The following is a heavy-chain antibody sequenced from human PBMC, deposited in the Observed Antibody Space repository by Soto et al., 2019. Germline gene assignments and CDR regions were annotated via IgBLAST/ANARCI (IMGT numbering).Heavy chain of an antibody. Sequence: ASVKVSCKASGYTFTSYGISWVRQAPGQGLEWMGWISAYNGNTNYAQKLQGRVTMTTDTSTSTAYMELRSLRSDDTAVYYCAILHDFWSGYPHLDYWGQGTLVTVSS. CDR1: GYTFTSYG. V-gene: IGHV1-18*01. CDR2: ISAYNGNT. CDR3: AILHDFWSGYPHLDY. J-gene: IGHJ4*02. D-gene: IGHD3-3*01.